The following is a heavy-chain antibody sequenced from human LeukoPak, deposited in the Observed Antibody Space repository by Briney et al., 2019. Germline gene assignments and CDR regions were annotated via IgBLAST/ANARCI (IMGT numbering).Heavy chain of an antibody. D-gene: IGHD6-13*01. Sequence: ASVKVSCKASGYTFTSYDINWARQATGQGLEWMGWMNPNSGNTGYAQKFQGRVTMTRDMSTSTVYMELSSLRSEDSAVYYCARVYYSSPRAWFDYWGQGTLVTVSS. CDR1: GYTFTSYD. V-gene: IGHV1-8*02. CDR2: MNPNSGNT. J-gene: IGHJ5*01. CDR3: ARVYYSSPRAWFDY.